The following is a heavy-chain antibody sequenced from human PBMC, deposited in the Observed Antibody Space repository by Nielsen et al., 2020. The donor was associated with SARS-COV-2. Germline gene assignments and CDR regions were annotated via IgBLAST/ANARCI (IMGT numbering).Heavy chain of an antibody. CDR1: GYTFTSYG. D-gene: IGHD2-2*02. V-gene: IGHV1-18*04. CDR2: ISAYNGNT. CDR3: ARVNLGYCSSTSCYTYNY. Sequence: ASVKVSCKASGYTFTSYGISWVRQAPGQGLEWMGWISAYNGNTNYAQKLQGRVTMTTDTSTSTAYMELRSLRSDDTAVYYCARVNLGYCSSTSCYTYNYGGQGTLVTVSS. J-gene: IGHJ4*02.